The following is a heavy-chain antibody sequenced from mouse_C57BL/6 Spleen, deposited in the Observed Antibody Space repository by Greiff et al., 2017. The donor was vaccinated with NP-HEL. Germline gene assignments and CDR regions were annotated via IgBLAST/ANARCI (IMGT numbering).Heavy chain of an antibody. V-gene: IGHV1-18*01. D-gene: IGHD2-3*01. CDR3: ARWLLRYFDY. Sequence: VQLKQSGPELVKPGASVKLPCKASGYTFTDYNMDWVKQSHGQSLEWIGDINPNNGGTIYNQKFKGKATLTVDKSSSTAYMELRSLTSEDTAVYYCARWLLRYFDYWGQGTTLTVSS. J-gene: IGHJ2*01. CDR2: INPNNGGT. CDR1: GYTFTDYN.